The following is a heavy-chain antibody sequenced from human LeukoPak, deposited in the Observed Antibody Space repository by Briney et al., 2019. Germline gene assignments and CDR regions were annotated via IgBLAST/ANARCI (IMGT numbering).Heavy chain of an antibody. Sequence: PGGSLRLSCAASGFTFSSYGMHWVRQAPGKGLEWVAFIRYDGSNRYYADSVKGRFTISRDNSKNTLYLQMNSLRAEDTAVYYCATAGAAGFDPWGQGTLVTVSS. CDR3: ATAGAAGFDP. V-gene: IGHV3-30*02. CDR1: GFTFSSYG. D-gene: IGHD2-15*01. CDR2: IRYDGSNR. J-gene: IGHJ5*02.